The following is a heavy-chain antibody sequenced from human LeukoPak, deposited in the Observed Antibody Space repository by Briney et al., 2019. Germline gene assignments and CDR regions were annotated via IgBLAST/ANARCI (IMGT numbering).Heavy chain of an antibody. CDR1: GGSISTYH. V-gene: IGHV4-59*01. D-gene: IGHD5-18*01. CDR2: MQSTGNS. CDR3: ARDKQHSYGRYFDH. Sequence: SETLSLTCTVSGGSISTYHWNWIRKSPEKGLEWIGYMQSTGNSNYNPSLKSRVTMSVDMSRDQIVLNLSSVTPADTAVYFCARDKQHSYGRYFDHWGQGILVTVSS. J-gene: IGHJ4*02.